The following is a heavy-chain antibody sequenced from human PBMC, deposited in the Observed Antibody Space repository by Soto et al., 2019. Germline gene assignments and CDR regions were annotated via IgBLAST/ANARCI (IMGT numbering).Heavy chain of an antibody. CDR3: AKGIVRPYSYPPSGWYTFDS. J-gene: IGHJ4*02. D-gene: IGHD6-19*01. V-gene: IGHV3-43*01. CDR1: GFTFDDYT. CDR2: ISWDGGST. Sequence: EVQLVESGGVVVQPGGSLRLSCAASGFTFDDYTMHWVRQAPGKGLEWVSLISWDGGSTYYADSVKGRFTISRDNSKNSLYLQMYSLRTEDTDLYYCAKGIVRPYSYPPSGWYTFDSWGQGTLVTVSS.